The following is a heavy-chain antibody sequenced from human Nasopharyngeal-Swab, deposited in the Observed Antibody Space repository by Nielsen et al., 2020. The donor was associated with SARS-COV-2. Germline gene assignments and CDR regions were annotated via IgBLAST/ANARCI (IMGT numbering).Heavy chain of an antibody. CDR2: IRDDEST. CDR3: AKREEGGCGGDCYLDY. D-gene: IGHD2-21*02. CDR1: GFTFSSYS. Sequence: GGSLRLSCAASGFTFSSYSMSWARQAPGKGLEWVSGIRDDESTYYADSVKGRFTISRDNSKNTLYLQMNSLKGEDTDVYYCAKREEGGCGGDCYLDYWGQGTLVTVSS. J-gene: IGHJ4*02. V-gene: IGHV3-23*01.